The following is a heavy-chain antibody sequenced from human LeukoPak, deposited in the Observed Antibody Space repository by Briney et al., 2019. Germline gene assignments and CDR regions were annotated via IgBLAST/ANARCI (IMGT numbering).Heavy chain of an antibody. CDR3: AVEMATIPNWFDP. J-gene: IGHJ5*02. CDR1: GGTFSSYA. Sequence: SVKVSCKASGGTFSSYAISWVRQAPGQGLECMGGIIPIFGTANYAQKFQGRVTITTDESTSTAYMELSSLRSEDTAVYYCAVEMATIPNWFDPWGQGTLVTVSS. D-gene: IGHD5-24*01. CDR2: IIPIFGTA. V-gene: IGHV1-69*05.